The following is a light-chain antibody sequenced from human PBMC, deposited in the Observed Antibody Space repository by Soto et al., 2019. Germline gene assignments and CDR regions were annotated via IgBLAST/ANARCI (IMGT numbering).Light chain of an antibody. V-gene: IGLV7-46*01. CDR1: TGAVTNGHY. J-gene: IGLJ1*01. Sequence: QSVVTHEPSLTVSPGGTVTLTCGSSTGAVTNGHYPYWFQQKPGQAPRTLIYDTTNRHSWTPARFSGSLLGGKAALTLSGAQPEDEAEYYCLLSYNGHYVFGTGTKVTXL. CDR3: LLSYNGHYV. CDR2: DTT.